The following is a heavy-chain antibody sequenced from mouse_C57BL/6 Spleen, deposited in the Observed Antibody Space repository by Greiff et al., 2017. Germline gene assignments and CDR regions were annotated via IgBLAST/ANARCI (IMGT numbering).Heavy chain of an antibody. CDR3: AKTELEALAY. CDR1: GYAFTNYL. Sequence: QVQLQQSGAELARPGTSVKVSCKASGYAFTNYLIGWVKQRPGQGLEWIGVIYPGSGGTNYNEKFKGKATLTADKSSSTAYMELRSLTSEDSAVYFCAKTELEALAYWGQGTLVTVSS. J-gene: IGHJ4*01. CDR2: IYPGSGGT. V-gene: IGHV1-54*01. D-gene: IGHD3-1*01.